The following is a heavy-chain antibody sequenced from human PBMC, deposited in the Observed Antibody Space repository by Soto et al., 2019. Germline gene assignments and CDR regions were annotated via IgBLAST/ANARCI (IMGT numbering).Heavy chain of an antibody. CDR1: GGSISSYY. V-gene: IGHV4-59*08. CDR2: IYYSGST. D-gene: IGHD6-13*01. J-gene: IGHJ5*02. Sequence: SETLSLTCTVSGGSISSYYWSWIRQPPGKGLEWIGYIYYSGSTNYNPSLKSRVTISVDTSKNQFSLKLSSVTAADTAVYYCARASLSIAAAAYWFDPWGQGTLVTVSS. CDR3: ARASLSIAAAAYWFDP.